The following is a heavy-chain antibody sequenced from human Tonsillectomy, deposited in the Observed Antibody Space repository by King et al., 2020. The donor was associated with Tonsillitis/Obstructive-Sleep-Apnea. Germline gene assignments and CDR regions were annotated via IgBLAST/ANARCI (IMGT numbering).Heavy chain of an antibody. CDR2: IFYSGST. CDR1: GGSISSYY. J-gene: IGHJ4*02. CDR3: ARWGRKTTVTMD. Sequence: VQLQESGPGLVQPSDTLSLTCTVSGGSISSYYWSWIRQPPGRGLEWIGYIFYSGSTNYNPSLKSRVTISVDTSKNQFSLKMSSVTAADTAVYYCARWGRKTTVTMDWGQGTRVTVSS. D-gene: IGHD4-11*01. V-gene: IGHV4-59*01.